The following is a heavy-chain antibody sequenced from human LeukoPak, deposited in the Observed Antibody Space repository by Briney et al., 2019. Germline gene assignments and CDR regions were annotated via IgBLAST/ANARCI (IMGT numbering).Heavy chain of an antibody. CDR1: GGTFSSYA. CDR2: IIPIFGTA. D-gene: IGHD5-18*01. CDR3: ASGDTAMVTVDY. J-gene: IGHJ4*02. Sequence: ASVTVSCKASGGTFSSYAISWVRQAPTHGLECMGGIIPIFGTANYAQKFQGRVTITADESTSTAYMELSSLRSEDTAVYYCASGDTAMVTVDYWGQGTLVTVSS. V-gene: IGHV1-69*13.